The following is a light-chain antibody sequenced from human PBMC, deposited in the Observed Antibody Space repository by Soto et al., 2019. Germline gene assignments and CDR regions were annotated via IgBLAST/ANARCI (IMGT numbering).Light chain of an antibody. J-gene: IGKJ2*01. CDR2: DAS. CDR3: HQYNNWHT. V-gene: IGKV3-15*01. CDR1: QSVGNN. Sequence: IVMTQSPATLSVSPGERATLSCRASQSVGNNLAWYQLKPGQAPRLLIFDASTRATGIPARFSGSGSGTEFTLTISSLQSEDFAVYYCHQYNNWHTLGQGTKLEIK.